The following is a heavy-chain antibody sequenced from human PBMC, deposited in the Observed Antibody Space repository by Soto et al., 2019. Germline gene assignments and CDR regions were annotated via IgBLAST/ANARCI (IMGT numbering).Heavy chain of an antibody. J-gene: IGHJ4*02. V-gene: IGHV1-18*01. CDR2: IRPYNGNT. Sequence: ASVKVSCKASGYTFTSYGISWVRQAPGQGLEWMGWIRPYNGNTNYAQKLQGRVTMTTDTSTSTAYRELRRLRSDDTAVYYCARDAPPEDYWSQGTLVTVSS. CDR1: GYTFTSYG. CDR3: ARDAPPEDY.